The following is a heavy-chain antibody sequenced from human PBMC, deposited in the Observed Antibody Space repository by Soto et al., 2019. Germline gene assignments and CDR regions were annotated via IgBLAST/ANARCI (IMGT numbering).Heavy chain of an antibody. D-gene: IGHD3-9*01. CDR3: ARDLGEYYDILTGYSNWFDP. CDR1: GYTFTSYG. J-gene: IGHJ5*02. V-gene: IGHV1-18*01. CDR2: ISAYNGNT. Sequence: QVQLVQSGAEVKKPGASVKVSCKASGYTFTSYGISWVRQAPGQGLEWMGWISAYNGNTNYAQKLQGRVTMTTDTSTGTAYMELRSLRSDDTAVYYCARDLGEYYDILTGYSNWFDPWGQGTLVTVSS.